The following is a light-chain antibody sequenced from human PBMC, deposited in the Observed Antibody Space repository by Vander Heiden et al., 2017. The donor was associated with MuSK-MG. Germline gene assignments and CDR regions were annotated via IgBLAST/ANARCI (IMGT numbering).Light chain of an antibody. CDR1: QSISSW. Sequence: DIQMTQPPSTLSASVGDRVTITCRASQSISSWLAWYQQKPGKAPKLLIYKASSLESGVPSRFSGSGSGTEFTLTISSLQPDDFATYYCQQENSYSSTFGQGTKLEIK. J-gene: IGKJ2*01. CDR3: QQENSYSST. CDR2: KAS. V-gene: IGKV1-5*03.